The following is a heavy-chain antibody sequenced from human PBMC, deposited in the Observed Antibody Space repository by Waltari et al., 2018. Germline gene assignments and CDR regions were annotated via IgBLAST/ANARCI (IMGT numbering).Heavy chain of an antibody. Sequence: QVQLVQSGAEVKKPGSSVKVSCKASGDTFSSSAISWVRQAPGQGLEWMGGIIPIFGTANYAQKFQGRVTITTDESTSTAYMELSSLRSEDTAVYYCASHIGDQRGRNYWYFDLWGRGTLVTVSS. CDR2: IIPIFGTA. J-gene: IGHJ2*01. V-gene: IGHV1-69*05. D-gene: IGHD4-17*01. CDR3: ASHIGDQRGRNYWYFDL. CDR1: GDTFSSSA.